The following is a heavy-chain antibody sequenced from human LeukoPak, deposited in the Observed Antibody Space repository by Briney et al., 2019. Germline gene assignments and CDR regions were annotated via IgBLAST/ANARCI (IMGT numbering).Heavy chain of an antibody. D-gene: IGHD6-13*01. CDR2: IIPIFGTA. V-gene: IGHV1-69*01. Sequence: SAKVSCKASGGTFSSYAISWVRQAPGQGLEWMGGIIPIFGTANYAQKFQGRVTITADESTSTAYMELSSLRSEDTAVYYCARRGRAAAVLGYYYGMDVWGKGTTVTVSS. J-gene: IGHJ6*04. CDR3: ARRGRAAAVLGYYYGMDV. CDR1: GGTFSSYA.